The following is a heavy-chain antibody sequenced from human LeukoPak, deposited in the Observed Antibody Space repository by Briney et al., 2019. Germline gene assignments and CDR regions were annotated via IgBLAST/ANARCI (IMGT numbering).Heavy chain of an antibody. V-gene: IGHV4-39*01. CDR1: GGSFSGYY. D-gene: IGHD3-3*01. CDR2: IYYSGST. CDR3: ASRSITIFGVDY. J-gene: IGHJ4*02. Sequence: SETLSLTCAVYGGSFSGYYWGWIRQPPGKGLEWIGSIYYSGSTYYNPSLKSRVTISVDTSKNQFSLKLSSVTAADTAVYYCASRSITIFGVDYWGQGTLVTVPS.